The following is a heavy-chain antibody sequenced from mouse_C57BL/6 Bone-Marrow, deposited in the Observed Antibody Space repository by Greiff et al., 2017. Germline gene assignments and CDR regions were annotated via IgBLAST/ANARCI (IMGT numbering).Heavy chain of an antibody. D-gene: IGHD2-12*01. CDR1: GFSLTSHG. CDR3: ARRNLYADD. V-gene: IGHV2-9*01. CDR2: IWGGGST. Sequence: VKLMESGPGLVAPSQSLSIICTVSGFSLTSHGVDWVRQPPGKGLEWLGVIWGGGSTNYNSALLSRLSISQDNSKSQAFLKMNRLQTDDTAMYYCARRNLYADDWGQGTTLTVSS. J-gene: IGHJ2*01.